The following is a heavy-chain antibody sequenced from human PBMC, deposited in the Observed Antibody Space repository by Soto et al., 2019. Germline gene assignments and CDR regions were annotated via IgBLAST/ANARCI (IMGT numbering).Heavy chain of an antibody. J-gene: IGHJ5*02. CDR3: ARGRAGNWFDP. CDR2: ISTNSGKT. CDR1: GYTFTTYF. V-gene: IGHV1-18*01. Sequence: QVQLVQSGAEVKKTGASVKISCKTSGYTFTTYFINWLRQAPGQGLEWMGRISTNSGKTNFAQNFQGRVTMTTDTPTTTAYMEVGSLRSDDTAVYYCARGRAGNWFDPWGQGTLVTVSS.